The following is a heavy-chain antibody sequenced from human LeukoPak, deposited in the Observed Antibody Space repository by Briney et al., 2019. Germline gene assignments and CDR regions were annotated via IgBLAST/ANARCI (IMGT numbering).Heavy chain of an antibody. V-gene: IGHV1-18*01. CDR2: ISAYNGNT. CDR3: AGGGDYIWGSYQTSGAFDI. CDR1: GYTFTSYG. J-gene: IGHJ3*02. Sequence: ASVKVSCKASGYTFTSYGISWVRQAPGQGLEWMGWISAYNGNTNYAQKLQGRVTMTTDTSTSTAYMELSSLRSEDTAVYYCAGGGDYIWGSYQTSGAFDIWGQGTVVTVSS. D-gene: IGHD3-16*02.